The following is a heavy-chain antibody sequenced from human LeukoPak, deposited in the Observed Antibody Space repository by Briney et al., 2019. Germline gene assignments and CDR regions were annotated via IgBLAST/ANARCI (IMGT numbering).Heavy chain of an antibody. V-gene: IGHV3-30*03. D-gene: IGHD6-13*01. CDR2: ISYDGDNK. Sequence: PGGSLRLSCAAPGFNFGSYGMHWVRQAPGKGLEWVAFISYDGDNKYYIDSVKGRFTISRDNSKNTLYLQMSSLRVEDTAVYSCVTTLRIGEAGSQYFQHWGQGTLVTVSS. J-gene: IGHJ1*01. CDR3: VTTLRIGEAGSQYFQH. CDR1: GFNFGSYG.